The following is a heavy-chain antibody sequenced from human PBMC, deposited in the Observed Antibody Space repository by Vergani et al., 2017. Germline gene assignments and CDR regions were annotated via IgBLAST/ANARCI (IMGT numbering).Heavy chain of an antibody. CDR1: GGSISSSSYY. Sequence: QLQLQESGPGLVKPSETLSLTCTVSGGSISSSSYYWGWIRQPPGKGLEWIGSIYYSGSTHYNPSLKSRVTISVDTSKNQFSLKLIPLTAADTALYYCAIPMTTVNHWFDPWGQGTLVTVSS. J-gene: IGHJ5*02. CDR3: AIPMTTVNHWFDP. D-gene: IGHD4-17*01. CDR2: IYYSGST. V-gene: IGHV4-39*01.